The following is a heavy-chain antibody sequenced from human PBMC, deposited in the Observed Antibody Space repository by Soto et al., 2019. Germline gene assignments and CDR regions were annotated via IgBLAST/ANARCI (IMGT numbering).Heavy chain of an antibody. Sequence: VLTIRRPCSPSHITFKHNWMNWGSQAPGKGLECVANIKPGGSATIYVDSVKGRFTFSRDNVRNSVSLQMTSLRVEDTAVYFCFGGNGGPQWGQGTLVTVSS. CDR2: IKPGGSAT. J-gene: IGHJ4*02. V-gene: IGHV3-7*03. D-gene: IGHD3-16*01. CDR1: HITFKHNW. CDR3: FGGNGGPQ.